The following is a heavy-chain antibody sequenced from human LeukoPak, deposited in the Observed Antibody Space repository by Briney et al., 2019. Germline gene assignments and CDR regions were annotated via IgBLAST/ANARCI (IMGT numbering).Heavy chain of an antibody. J-gene: IGHJ4*02. CDR2: IYSGGST. V-gene: IGHV3-53*05. D-gene: IGHD6-13*01. CDR1: GFTVSSNY. Sequence: GGSLRLSCAASGFTVSSNYMSWVRQAPGKGLEWVSVIYSGGSTYYADSVKGRFTISRDNSKNTLYLQMNSLRAEDTAVYYCAKDRLAAAGPFDYWGQGTLVTVSS. CDR3: AKDRLAAAGPFDY.